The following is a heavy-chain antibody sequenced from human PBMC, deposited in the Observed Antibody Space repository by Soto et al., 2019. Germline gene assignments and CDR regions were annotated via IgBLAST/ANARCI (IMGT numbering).Heavy chain of an antibody. CDR3: ARGEQLYHYYYGMDV. V-gene: IGHV1-3*04. J-gene: IGHJ6*02. Sequence: ASVKVSCKASGYSFTTHAMIWVRQAPGQRPEWMGWINTGNGNTRYSPKFQGRVNITRDTSASTAYMELSSLKSEDTAVYYCARGEQLYHYYYGMDVWGQGSTVTVS. CDR2: INTGNGNT. CDR1: GYSFTTHA.